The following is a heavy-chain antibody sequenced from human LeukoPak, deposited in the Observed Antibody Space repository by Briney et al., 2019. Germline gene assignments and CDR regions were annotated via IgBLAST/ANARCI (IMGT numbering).Heavy chain of an antibody. CDR3: AKDPLGYCSSTSCQPDY. D-gene: IGHD2-2*01. CDR1: GFTFSSYS. V-gene: IGHV3-23*01. J-gene: IGHJ4*02. CDR2: ISGSGGST. Sequence: GGSLRLSCAAPGFTFSSYSMNWVRQAPGKGLEWVSAISGSGGSTYYADSVKGRFTISRDNSKNTLYLQMNSLRAEDTAVYYCAKDPLGYCSSTSCQPDYWGQGTLVTVSS.